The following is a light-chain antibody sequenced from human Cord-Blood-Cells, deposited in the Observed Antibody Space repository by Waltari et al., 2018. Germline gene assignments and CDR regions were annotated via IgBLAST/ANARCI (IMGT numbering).Light chain of an antibody. CDR2: YAS. Sequence: ELVLTQSPDFQSVTPKEKVTITCRASQSIGSSLHLDQQQPDQSPKLLIKYASQSFSGVPSRFSGSGSGTDFTPTINSLEAEDAATYYCHQSSSLPLTFGGGTKVEIK. V-gene: IGKV6-21*01. CDR1: QSIGSS. J-gene: IGKJ4*01. CDR3: HQSSSLPLT.